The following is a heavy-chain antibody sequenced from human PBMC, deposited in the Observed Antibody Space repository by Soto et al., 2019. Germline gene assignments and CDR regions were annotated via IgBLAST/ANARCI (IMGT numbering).Heavy chain of an antibody. CDR3: ATSAASNYYYGMDV. CDR2: IIPIFGTA. Sequence: QVQLVQSGAEVKKPGSSVKVSCKASGGTFSSYAISWVRQAPGQGLEWMGGIIPIFGTANYAQKFQGRVTITAAESTSTAYMELRSLRSDDTAVYYCATSAASNYYYGMDVCGQGTKVTVSS. V-gene: IGHV1-69*12. D-gene: IGHD2-2*01. J-gene: IGHJ6*02. CDR1: GGTFSSYA.